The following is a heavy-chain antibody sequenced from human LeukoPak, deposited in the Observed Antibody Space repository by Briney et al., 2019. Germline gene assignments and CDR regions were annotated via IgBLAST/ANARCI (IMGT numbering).Heavy chain of an antibody. Sequence: SVKVSCKASGGTFSSYAISWVRQAPGQGLEWMGGIIPIFGTANYAQKFQGRVTITADESTSTAYMELSSLRSEDTAAYYCASPYTAMDLTDYWGQGTLVTVSS. CDR1: GGTFSSYA. V-gene: IGHV1-69*13. J-gene: IGHJ4*02. CDR3: ASPYTAMDLTDY. D-gene: IGHD5-18*01. CDR2: IIPIFGTA.